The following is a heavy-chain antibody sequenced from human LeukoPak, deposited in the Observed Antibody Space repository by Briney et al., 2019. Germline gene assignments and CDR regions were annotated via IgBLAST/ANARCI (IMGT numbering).Heavy chain of an antibody. CDR2: IRYDGSNK. V-gene: IGHV3-30*02. CDR1: GFTFSSYG. J-gene: IGHJ4*02. CDR3: AKNFPGATAIFDY. Sequence: GGSLRLSCAASGFTFSSYGMHWVRQAPGKGLEWVAFIRYDGSNKYYADSVKGRFTISRDNSKNTLYLQMNSLRAEDTAVYYCAKNFPGATAIFDYWGQGTLVTVSS. D-gene: IGHD1-26*01.